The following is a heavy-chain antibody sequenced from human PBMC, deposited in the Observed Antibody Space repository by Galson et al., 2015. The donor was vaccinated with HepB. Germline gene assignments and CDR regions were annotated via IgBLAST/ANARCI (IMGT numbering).Heavy chain of an antibody. CDR2: ISSSSSYI. V-gene: IGHV3-21*01. J-gene: IGHJ6*02. D-gene: IGHD3-22*01. CDR1: GFTFSSYS. CDR3: ARDNLRTYYYDSSGNFQYGMDV. Sequence: SLRLSCAASGFTFSSYSMNWVRQAPGKGLEWVSSISSSSSYIYYADSVMGRFTISRDNAKNSLYLQMNSLRAEDTAVYYCARDNLRTYYYDSSGNFQYGMDVWGQGTTVTVSS.